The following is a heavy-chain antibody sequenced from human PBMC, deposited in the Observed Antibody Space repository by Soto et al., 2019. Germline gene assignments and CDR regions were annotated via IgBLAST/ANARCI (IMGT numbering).Heavy chain of an antibody. D-gene: IGHD5-12*01. CDR2: IFYNGRT. CDR3: ARGGFSAADESDWFDP. CDR1: GGSISSPTYY. J-gene: IGHJ5*02. V-gene: IGHV4-39*02. Sequence: QVPLQEPGPGLVKPSETLSLTCSVSGGSISSPTYYWGWVRRAPGGGPEWLGHIFYNGRTDYTPSLQSLVTISVDTSKNQFSLRLASVTAADTAVYYCARGGFSAADESDWFDPWGHGTLVTVS.